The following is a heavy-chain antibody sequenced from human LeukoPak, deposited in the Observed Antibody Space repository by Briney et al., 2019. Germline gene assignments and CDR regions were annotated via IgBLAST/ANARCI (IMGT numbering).Heavy chain of an antibody. CDR1: GGSVSSGSYY. CDR3: ARDRGPSTRFDL. D-gene: IGHD3-10*01. V-gene: IGHV4-61*01. J-gene: IGHJ2*01. Sequence: SETLSLTCTVSGGSVSSGSYYWSWIRQPPGKGLEWIGYIYYSGSTNYNPSLKSRVTISVDTSKNQFSLKLSSVTAADAAVYYCARDRGPSTRFDLWGRGTLVTVSS. CDR2: IYYSGST.